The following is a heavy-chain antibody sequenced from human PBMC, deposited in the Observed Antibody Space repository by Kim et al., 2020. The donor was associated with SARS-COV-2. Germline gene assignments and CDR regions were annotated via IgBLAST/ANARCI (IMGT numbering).Heavy chain of an antibody. CDR2: ISYDGSNK. V-gene: IGHV3-30-3*01. CDR1: GFTFSSYA. CDR3: ARDQEDYYDSSGYYWGVHY. J-gene: IGHJ4*02. D-gene: IGHD3-22*01. Sequence: GGSLRLSCAASGFTFSSYAMHWVRQAPGKGLEWVAVISYDGSNKYYADSVKGRFTISRDNSKNTLYLQMNSLRAEDTAVYYCARDQEDYYDSSGYYWGVHYWGQGTLVTVSS.